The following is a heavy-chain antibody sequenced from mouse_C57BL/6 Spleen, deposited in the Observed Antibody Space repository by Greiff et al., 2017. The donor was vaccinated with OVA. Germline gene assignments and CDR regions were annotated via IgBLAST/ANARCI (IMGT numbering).Heavy chain of an antibody. J-gene: IGHJ2*01. CDR1: GYAFSSSW. CDR2: IYPGDGDT. D-gene: IGHD2-5*01. V-gene: IGHV1-82*01. CDR3: AREGAYYSNYEEN. Sequence: QVQLQQSGPELVKPGASVKISCKASGYAFSSSWMNWVKQRPGKGLEWIGRIYPGDGDTNYNGKFKGKATLTADKSSSTAYMQLSSLTSEDSAVYVCAREGAYYSNYEENWGQGTTLTVSS.